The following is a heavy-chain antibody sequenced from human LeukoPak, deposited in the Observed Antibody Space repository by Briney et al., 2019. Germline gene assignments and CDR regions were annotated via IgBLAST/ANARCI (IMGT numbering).Heavy chain of an antibody. J-gene: IGHJ4*02. CDR1: GFTFSIYA. V-gene: IGHV3-23*01. Sequence: GESLRLSCAPAGFTFSIYAMSWVRQAPGKVLEWVSAIGGRGGSTYSADSVKGRFNISRDNSKNTLYLQMNSLRAEDTAVYYCAKDLRVIDYWGQGTLVTVSS. CDR3: AKDLRVIDY. CDR2: IGGRGGST. D-gene: IGHD3-22*01.